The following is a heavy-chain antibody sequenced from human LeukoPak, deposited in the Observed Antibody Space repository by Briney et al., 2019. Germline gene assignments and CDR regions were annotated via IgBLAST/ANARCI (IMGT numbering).Heavy chain of an antibody. CDR2: IYYSGST. Sequence: SETLSLTCTVSGGSISSYYWSWIRQPPGKGLEWIGYIYYSGSTNYNPSLKSRVTISVDTSKNQFSLKLSSVTAADTAAYYCARGSSSGPDYWGQGTLVTVSS. CDR1: GGSISSYY. CDR3: ARGSSSGPDY. D-gene: IGHD6-19*01. V-gene: IGHV4-59*01. J-gene: IGHJ4*02.